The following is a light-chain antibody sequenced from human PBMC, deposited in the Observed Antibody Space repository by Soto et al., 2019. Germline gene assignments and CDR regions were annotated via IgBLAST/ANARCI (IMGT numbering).Light chain of an antibody. Sequence: VLTQSPGTLSLSPGERATLSCRASERISSNFLAWYQQRPGLAPRLLIYGASTRASGIPDRFSGSGSGTDFALTISRLEPEDFALYYCQQYGTSPFTFGPGTTVEIK. CDR3: QQYGTSPFT. CDR2: GAS. J-gene: IGKJ3*01. V-gene: IGKV3-20*01. CDR1: ERISSNF.